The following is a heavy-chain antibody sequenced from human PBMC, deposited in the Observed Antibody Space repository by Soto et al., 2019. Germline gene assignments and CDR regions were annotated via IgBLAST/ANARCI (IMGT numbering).Heavy chain of an antibody. CDR3: ARGDFQNYYGMDV. CDR2: IYYSGST. V-gene: IGHV4-59*01. Sequence: SETLSLTCAVYGGSFSGYYWSWIRQPPGKGLEWIGYIYYSGSTNYNPSLKSRVTISVDTSKNQFSLKLSSVTAADTAVYYCARGDFQNYYGMDVWGQGTTVTVSS. J-gene: IGHJ6*02. D-gene: IGHD3-3*01. CDR1: GGSFSGYY.